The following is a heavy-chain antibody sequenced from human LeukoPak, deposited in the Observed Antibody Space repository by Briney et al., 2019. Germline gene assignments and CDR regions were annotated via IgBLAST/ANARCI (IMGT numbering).Heavy chain of an antibody. CDR3: ARHQRRASYED. V-gene: IGHV4-61*05. D-gene: IGHD1-26*01. J-gene: IGHJ4*02. CDR2: ILYSGNT. CDR1: GGSISSSSYY. Sequence: SETLSLTCTVSGGSISSSSYYWSWIRQPPGKGLEWIGYILYSGNTNYNPSLKSRVTISLDTSKNQFSLKLSSVTAADTAVYYCARHQRRASYEDWGQGTLVTVSS.